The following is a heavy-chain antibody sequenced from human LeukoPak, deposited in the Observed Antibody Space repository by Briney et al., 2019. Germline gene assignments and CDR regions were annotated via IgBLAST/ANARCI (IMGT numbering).Heavy chain of an antibody. Sequence: SETLSLTCAVSGYSISSGYYWGWIRQPPGKGLEWIGSIYHSGSTYYNPSLKSRVTISVDTSKNQFSPKLSSVTAADTAVYYCARELRFLEWTFIDYWGQGTLVTVSS. CDR2: IYHSGST. D-gene: IGHD3-3*01. V-gene: IGHV4-38-2*01. J-gene: IGHJ4*02. CDR3: ARELRFLEWTFIDY. CDR1: GYSISSGYY.